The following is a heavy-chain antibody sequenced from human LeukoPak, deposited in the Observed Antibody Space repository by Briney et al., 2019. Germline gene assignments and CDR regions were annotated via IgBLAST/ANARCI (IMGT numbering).Heavy chain of an antibody. J-gene: IGHJ4*02. CDR2: INHSGST. CDR3: ARGPVRTPYVWGSYRSYYFDY. D-gene: IGHD3-16*02. CDR1: GGSFSGYY. V-gene: IGHV4-34*01. Sequence: PSETLSLTCAVYGGSFSGYYWSWIRQPPGKGLEWIGEINHSGSTNYNPSLKSRVTISVDTSKNQFSLKLSSVTAADTAVYYCARGPVRTPYVWGSYRSYYFDYWGQGTLVTVSS.